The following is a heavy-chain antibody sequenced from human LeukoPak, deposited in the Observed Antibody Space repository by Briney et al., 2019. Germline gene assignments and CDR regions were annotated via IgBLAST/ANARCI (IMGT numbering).Heavy chain of an antibody. J-gene: IGHJ6*02. CDR1: GFTFSNYA. CDR2: INSYGVAS. Sequence: GGSLRLSCAASGFTFSNYAMHWVRQAPGKGLEYVSAINSYGVASYYANSVKGRFTVSRDNSNNTLYLQMGSLRAEDMAVYFCARDLYSSSSLYGVDVWGQGTPVTVSS. V-gene: IGHV3-64*01. D-gene: IGHD6-13*01. CDR3: ARDLYSSSSLYGVDV.